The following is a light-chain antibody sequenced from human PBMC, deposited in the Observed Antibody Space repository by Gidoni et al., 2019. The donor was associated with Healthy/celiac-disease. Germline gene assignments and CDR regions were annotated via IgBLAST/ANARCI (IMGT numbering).Light chain of an antibody. V-gene: IGKV2-28*01. CDR2: LGS. J-gene: IGKJ1*01. Sequence: DIVMPQSPLSLPVTPGEPASISCRSSQSLLHSNGYNYLDWYLQKPGQSPQLLIYLGSNRASGVPDRFSGSGSGTDFTLKISRVEAEDVGVYYCMRALQTPTFGQXTKVEIK. CDR1: QSLLHSNGYNY. CDR3: MRALQTPT.